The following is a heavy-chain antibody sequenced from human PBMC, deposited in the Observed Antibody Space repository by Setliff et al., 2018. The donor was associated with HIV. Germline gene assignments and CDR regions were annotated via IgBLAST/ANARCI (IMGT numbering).Heavy chain of an antibody. D-gene: IGHD1-7*01. CDR3: AREGITGTTLHPY. CDR1: GFTFSSYV. Sequence: GGSLRLSCAATGFTFSSYVLHWVRQAPGKGLEWVAVMSTGGDIKIYADSVTGRFTISRDNSKNSLYLQMNTLRAEATAVYYCAREGITGTTLHPYWGQGTLVTVSS. V-gene: IGHV3-30-3*01. J-gene: IGHJ4*02. CDR2: MSTGGDIK.